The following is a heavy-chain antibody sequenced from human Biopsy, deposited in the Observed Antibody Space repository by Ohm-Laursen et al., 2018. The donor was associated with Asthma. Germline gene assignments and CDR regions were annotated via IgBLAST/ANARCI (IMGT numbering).Heavy chain of an antibody. Sequence: SLRLSCAASGFAVSRDYMFWVRQVPGKGLEWVSVICSGGTSHTADSVRGRFTISRDYSKNTLYLQMHSLRAEDTAVYYCARGDSSNWSHYYFDYWGQGTLVTVSS. CDR2: ICSGGTS. V-gene: IGHV3-53*01. J-gene: IGHJ4*02. CDR1: GFAVSRDY. CDR3: ARGDSSNWSHYYFDY. D-gene: IGHD3-22*01.